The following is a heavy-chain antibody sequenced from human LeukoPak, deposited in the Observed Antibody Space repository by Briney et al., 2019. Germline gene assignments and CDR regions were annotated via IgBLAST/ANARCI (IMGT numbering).Heavy chain of an antibody. Sequence: SETLSLTCNVSGGSISSSSYYWGWIRQPPGKGLEYIGSTSYSGSTYYNPSLKSRVTISVDTSKNQFSLKLSSVTAADTAVYYCASLSKYYYESRGFFDYWGQGTLVTVSS. D-gene: IGHD3-22*01. CDR2: TSYSGST. V-gene: IGHV4-39*01. CDR1: GGSISSSSYY. CDR3: ASLSKYYYESRGFFDY. J-gene: IGHJ4*02.